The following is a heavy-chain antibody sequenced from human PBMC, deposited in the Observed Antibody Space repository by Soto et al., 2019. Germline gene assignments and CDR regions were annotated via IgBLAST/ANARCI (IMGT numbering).Heavy chain of an antibody. CDR3: ARDAVRLGELSKARGHYGMDV. V-gene: IGHV3-33*01. D-gene: IGHD3-16*02. CDR1: GLTFSSYG. CDR2: IWYDGSNK. Sequence: QVQLVESGGGVVQPGRSLRLSCAASGLTFSSYGMHWVRQAPGKGLEWVAVIWYDGSNKYYSDSVKGRFTISRDNSKNTLYLQMNSLRAEDTAVYYCARDAVRLGELSKARGHYGMDVWGQGTTVTVSS. J-gene: IGHJ6*02.